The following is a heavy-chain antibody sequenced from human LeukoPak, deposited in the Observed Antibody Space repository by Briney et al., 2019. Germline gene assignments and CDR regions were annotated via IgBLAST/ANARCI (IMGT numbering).Heavy chain of an antibody. J-gene: IGHJ4*02. CDR2: LKSKTDGGTT. V-gene: IGHV3-15*01. Sequence: GGSLRLSCAASGFIFSNAWMSWVRQAPGKGLEWVGRLKSKTDGGTTDYAAPVKGRFTISRDDSKNTLYQQMNSLKTEDTAVYYCTTDYYDSSGYAIDYWGQGTLVTVSS. CDR1: GFIFSNAW. CDR3: TTDYYDSSGYAIDY. D-gene: IGHD3-22*01.